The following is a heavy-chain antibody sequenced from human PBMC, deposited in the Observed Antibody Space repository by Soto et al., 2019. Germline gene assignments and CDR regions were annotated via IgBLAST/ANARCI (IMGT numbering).Heavy chain of an antibody. Sequence: QVQLVESGGGVVQPGTSLRLSCAASGFSFSDDGMHWVRQAPGKGLEWVAVIWFDGSNKYYAESVKGRFTISRDNSKNTVDLQMDRLRDDDTAVYYCARRRSTVTTAWFYHAMDVWGQGTTVTVSS. CDR1: GFSFSDDG. D-gene: IGHD4-17*01. V-gene: IGHV3-33*01. J-gene: IGHJ6*02. CDR2: IWFDGSNK. CDR3: ARRRSTVTTAWFYHAMDV.